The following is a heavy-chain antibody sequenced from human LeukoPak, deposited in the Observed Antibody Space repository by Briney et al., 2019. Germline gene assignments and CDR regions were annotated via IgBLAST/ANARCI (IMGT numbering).Heavy chain of an antibody. Sequence: SETLSLTCAVYGGSFSGYYWSWIRQPPGKGLEWIGYIYYSGSTNYNPSLKSRVTISVDTSKNQFSLKLSSVTAADTVVYYCARLGTKAAAPPYYFDYWGQGTLVTVSS. V-gene: IGHV4-59*08. CDR1: GGSFSGYY. CDR2: IYYSGST. CDR3: ARLGTKAAAPPYYFDY. D-gene: IGHD6-13*01. J-gene: IGHJ4*02.